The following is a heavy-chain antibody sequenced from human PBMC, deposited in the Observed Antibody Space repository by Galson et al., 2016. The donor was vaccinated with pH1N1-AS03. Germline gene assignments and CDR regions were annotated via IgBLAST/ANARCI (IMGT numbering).Heavy chain of an antibody. CDR1: GMSLSTSAVG. CDR3: AHTEKQWPFRFVSRPNYYFDY. V-gene: IGHV2-5*02. D-gene: IGHD6-19*01. J-gene: IGHJ4*02. CDR2: IYGDDDK. Sequence: PALVKPTQTLTLTCTFSGMSLSTSAVGVGWIRQPPGKALEWLAVIYGDDDKSYSPSLKSRLTITKDTSKNQVVLTLTNMDSVDTSTYYCAHTEKQWPFRFVSRPNYYFDYWGQGTLVTVSS.